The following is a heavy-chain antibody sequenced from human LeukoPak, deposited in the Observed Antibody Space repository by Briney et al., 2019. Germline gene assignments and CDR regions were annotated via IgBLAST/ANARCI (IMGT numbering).Heavy chain of an antibody. Sequence: GGSLRLSCAASGFTVSNAWMSWVRQAPGKGLEWVGRIKSKTDGGTTGYAAPVKDRVTISRDDSKNTLYLEVNSLKTDDTAMYYCTTDSRGYYYDHWGQGTLVIVSS. D-gene: IGHD6-13*01. CDR3: TTDSRGYYYDH. J-gene: IGHJ4*02. V-gene: IGHV3-15*01. CDR1: GFTVSNAW. CDR2: IKSKTDGGTT.